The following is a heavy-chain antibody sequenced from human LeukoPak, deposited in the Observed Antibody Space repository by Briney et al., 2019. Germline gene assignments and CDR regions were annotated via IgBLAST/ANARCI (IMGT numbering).Heavy chain of an antibody. J-gene: IGHJ4*02. Sequence: PGGSLRLSCAASGFTFSSYAMSWVRQAPGKGLEWVSAISGSDSKTYYADSVKGRFTISRDNSKNTLYLQMNSLRAEDTAVYYCAKERSSSGYFDYWGQGTLVTVSS. CDR3: AKERSSSGYFDY. D-gene: IGHD6-19*01. CDR2: ISGSDSKT. CDR1: GFTFSSYA. V-gene: IGHV3-23*01.